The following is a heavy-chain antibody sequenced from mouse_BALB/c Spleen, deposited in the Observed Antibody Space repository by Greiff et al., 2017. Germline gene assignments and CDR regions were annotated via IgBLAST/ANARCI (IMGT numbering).Heavy chain of an antibody. J-gene: IGHJ2*01. Sequence: VQLQQPGAELVKPGTSVKLSCKASGYNFTSYWINWVKLRPGQGLEWIGDIYPGSGSTNYNEKFKSKATLTVDTSSSTAYMQLSSLASEDSALYYCAREGLYGSSSFDYWGQGTTLTVSS. D-gene: IGHD1-1*01. CDR3: AREGLYGSSSFDY. CDR1: GYNFTSYW. CDR2: IYPGSGST. V-gene: IGHV1-55*01.